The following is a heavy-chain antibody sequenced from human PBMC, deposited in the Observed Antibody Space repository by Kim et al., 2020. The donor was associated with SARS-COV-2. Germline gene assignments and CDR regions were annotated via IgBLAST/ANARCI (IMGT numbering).Heavy chain of an antibody. J-gene: IGHJ3*02. CDR1: GFIFSDSA. D-gene: IGHD6-13*01. CDR2: IRSKANSYAT. Sequence: GGSLRLSCAASGFIFSDSAMYWVRQASGKGLQWVGRIRSKANSYATAYDVSVKGRFIISRDESKNTAYLQMNSLKTEDTAIYYCTRVPPYSNSWWDAFDIWGQGTMVTVSS. CDR3: TRVPPYSNSWWDAFDI. V-gene: IGHV3-73*01.